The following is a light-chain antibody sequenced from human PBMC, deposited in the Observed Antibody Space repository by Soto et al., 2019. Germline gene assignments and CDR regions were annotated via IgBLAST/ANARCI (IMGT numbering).Light chain of an antibody. CDR3: QQSYSTPLT. CDR2: GAS. J-gene: IGKJ4*01. CDR1: QGISSY. V-gene: IGKV1-39*01. Sequence: DIQLTQSPSFLSASVGDRVTITCRASQGISSYLNWYQQKPGKAPKLLIYGASSLQSGVPSRFSGSGSGTDFSLTISSLQPEDFATYYCQQSYSTPLTFGGGTKVDIK.